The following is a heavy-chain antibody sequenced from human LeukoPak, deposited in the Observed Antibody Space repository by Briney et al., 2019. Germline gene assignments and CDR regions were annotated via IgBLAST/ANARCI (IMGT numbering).Heavy chain of an antibody. CDR3: AKDLETSSGWYRAFDY. Sequence: PGGSLRLSCAASGFTFSSYGMHWVRQAPGKGLEWVAVISYDGSNKYYADSVKGRFTISRDNSKNTLYLQMNSLRAEDTAVYYCAKDLETSSGWYRAFDYWGQGTLVTVSS. CDR1: GFTFSSYG. V-gene: IGHV3-30*18. J-gene: IGHJ4*02. D-gene: IGHD6-19*01. CDR2: ISYDGSNK.